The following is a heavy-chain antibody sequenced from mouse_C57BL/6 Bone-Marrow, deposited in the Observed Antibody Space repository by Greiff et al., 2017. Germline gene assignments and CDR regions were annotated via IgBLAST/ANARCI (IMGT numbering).Heavy chain of an antibody. Sequence: VQLQQSGPELVKPGASVKISCKASGYTFTDYYMNWVKQSHGKSLEWIGDINPNNGGTSYNQKFKGKATLTVDKSSSTAYMELRSLTSEDSAVYYCARGTNYYGSSWYFDVWGTETTVTVSS. CDR1: GYTFTDYY. D-gene: IGHD1-1*01. CDR3: ARGTNYYGSSWYFDV. V-gene: IGHV1-26*01. J-gene: IGHJ1*03. CDR2: INPNNGGT.